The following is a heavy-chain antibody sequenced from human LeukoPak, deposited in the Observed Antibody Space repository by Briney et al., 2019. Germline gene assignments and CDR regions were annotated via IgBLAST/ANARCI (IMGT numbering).Heavy chain of an antibody. CDR2: VYYSGTT. V-gene: IGHV4-59*02. J-gene: IGHJ4*02. Sequence: PSETLSLTCAVSGVSVTSYYWSWVRQVPGRGLEWIGYVYYSGTTNYNPSLKSRVTISVDTSKNQFSLRLSSVTAADTAVYYCARVTGYVMEDYFDYWGQGTLVTVSS. CDR1: GVSVTSYY. D-gene: IGHD6-13*01. CDR3: ARVTGYVMEDYFDY.